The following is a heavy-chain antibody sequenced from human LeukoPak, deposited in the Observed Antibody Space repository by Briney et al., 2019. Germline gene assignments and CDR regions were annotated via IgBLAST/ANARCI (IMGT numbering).Heavy chain of an antibody. J-gene: IGHJ4*02. D-gene: IGHD6-19*01. CDR1: GLTFSRYA. V-gene: IGHV3-23*01. CDR2: ISESGTGT. CDR3: AKDRGQWLEIFDY. Sequence: GGSLRLSCAVSGLTFSRYAMSWVRQAPGKGLEWVSAISESGTGTYYADSVKGRFTISRDNSKNTLYLQMNSLRAEDTAVYYCAKDRGQWLEIFDYWGQGTLVTVSS.